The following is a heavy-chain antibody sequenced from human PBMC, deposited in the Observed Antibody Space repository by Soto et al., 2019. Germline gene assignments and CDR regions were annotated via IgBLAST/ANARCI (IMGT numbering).Heavy chain of an antibody. V-gene: IGHV4-30-2*01. CDR1: GGSISSGGYS. CDR3: ARVMIAARHGRDAGLHYFDY. J-gene: IGHJ4*02. Sequence: TLSLTCAVSGGSISSGGYSWSWIRQPPGKGLEWIGYIYHSGSTYYNPSLKSRVTISVDRSKNQFSLKLSSVTAADTAVYYCARVMIAARHGRDAGLHYFDYWGQGTLVTVSS. CDR2: IYHSGST. D-gene: IGHD6-6*01.